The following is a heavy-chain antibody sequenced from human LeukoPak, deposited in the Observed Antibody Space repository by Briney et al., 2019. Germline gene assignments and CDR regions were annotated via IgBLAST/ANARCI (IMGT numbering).Heavy chain of an antibody. V-gene: IGHV3-7*03. Sequence: GGSLRLSCAASGFTFSSYWMSWVRQAPGKGLEWVANIKQDGSEKYYVDSAKGRFTISRDNAKNSLYLQMNSLRAEDTAVYYCARDVLTGYPNWFDPWGQGTLVTVSS. CDR2: IKQDGSEK. D-gene: IGHD3-9*01. J-gene: IGHJ5*02. CDR1: GFTFSSYW. CDR3: ARDVLTGYPNWFDP.